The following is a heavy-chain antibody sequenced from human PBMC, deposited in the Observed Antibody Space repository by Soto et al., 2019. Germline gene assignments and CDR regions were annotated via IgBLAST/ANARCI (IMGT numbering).Heavy chain of an antibody. CDR1: GFTFSSYA. V-gene: IGHV3-30-3*01. Sequence: PGGSLRLSCAASGFTFSSYAMHWVRQAPGKGLEWVAVISYDGSNKYYADSVKGRFTISRDNSKNTLYLQMNSLRAEDTAVYYCARRAARPDYWGQGTLVTVSS. CDR2: ISYDGSNK. D-gene: IGHD6-6*01. CDR3: ARRAARPDY. J-gene: IGHJ4*02.